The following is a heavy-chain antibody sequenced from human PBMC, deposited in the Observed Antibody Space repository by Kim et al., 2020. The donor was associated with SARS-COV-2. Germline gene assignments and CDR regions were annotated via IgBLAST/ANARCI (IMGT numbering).Heavy chain of an antibody. D-gene: IGHD2-2*01. J-gene: IGHJ4*02. V-gene: IGHV1-46*01. CDR3: ARRSSTSAIFDY. Sequence: SYEQTFQGRVTMTRDTSTSTVYMELSSLRSEDTAVYYCARRSSTSAIFDYWGQGTLVTVSS.